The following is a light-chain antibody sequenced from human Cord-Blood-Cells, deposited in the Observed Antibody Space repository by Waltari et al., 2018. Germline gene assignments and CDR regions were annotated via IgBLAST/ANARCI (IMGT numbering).Light chain of an antibody. CDR3: AAWDDSLNGPV. J-gene: IGLJ3*02. CDR1: SSNIGSNT. Sequence: QSVLTQPPSASGTPGQRVPIPCSGSSSNIGSNTVNWYQQLPGTAPKLLIYSNNQRPSGVPARFSGSKSGTSASLAISGLQSEDEADYYCAAWDDSLNGPVFGGGTKLTVL. V-gene: IGLV1-44*01. CDR2: SNN.